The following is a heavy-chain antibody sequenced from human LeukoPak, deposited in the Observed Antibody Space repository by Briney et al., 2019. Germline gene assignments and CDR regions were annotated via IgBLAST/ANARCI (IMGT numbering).Heavy chain of an antibody. CDR3: AKGIAWVSEVFGY. Sequence: GGSLRLSCAASGFTFSSYVMHWVRQAPGKGLEWVAVISYDGSNKYYADSVKGRFTISRDNSKNTLYLQMNSLRAEDTAVYYCAKGIAWVSEVFGYWGQGTLVTVSS. CDR1: GFTFSSYV. CDR2: ISYDGSNK. J-gene: IGHJ4*02. D-gene: IGHD6-13*01. V-gene: IGHV3-30*04.